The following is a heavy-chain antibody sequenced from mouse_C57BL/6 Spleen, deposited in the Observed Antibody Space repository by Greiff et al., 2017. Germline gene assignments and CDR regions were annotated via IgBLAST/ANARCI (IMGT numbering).Heavy chain of an antibody. V-gene: IGHV14-3*01. CDR1: GFNIKNTY. J-gene: IGHJ4*01. CDR2: IDPANGNT. Sequence: VQLQQSVAELVRPGASVKLSCTASGFNIKNTYMHWVKQRPEQGLEWIGRIDPANGNTKYAPKFQGKATITADPSSNTAYLQLRSLTSEDTAVYYWAGSSKYYSSSLHAMDYWGQGTSVTVSS. D-gene: IGHD1-1*01. CDR3: AGSSKYYSSSLHAMDY.